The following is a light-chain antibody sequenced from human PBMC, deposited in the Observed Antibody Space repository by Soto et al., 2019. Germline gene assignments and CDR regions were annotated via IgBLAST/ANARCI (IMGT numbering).Light chain of an antibody. CDR1: QTVSSY. CDR2: DVS. V-gene: IGKV3-11*01. J-gene: IGKJ4*01. CDR3: QQRGNWPPVLT. Sequence: EIVLTQSPATLSLSPGERATLSCRASQTVSSYLAWYQQRPGQAPRLVMYDVSNRATGIPARFSGSGSGTDFTLTISGLEPEDFAVYYCQQRGNWPPVLTFGGGTKVDIK.